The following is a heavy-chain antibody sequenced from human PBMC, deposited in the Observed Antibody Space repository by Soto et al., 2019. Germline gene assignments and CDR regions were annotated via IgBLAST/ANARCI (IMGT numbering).Heavy chain of an antibody. D-gene: IGHD3-3*01. J-gene: IGHJ5*02. CDR2: MNPNSGNT. V-gene: IGHV1-8*01. CDR3: ARNYDFWSGYYRAYNWFDP. CDR1: GYTFTSYD. Sequence: WASVKVSCKASGYTFTSYDINWVRQATGQGLEWMGWMNPNSGNTGYAQKFQGRVTMTRNTSISTAYMELSSLRSEDTAVYYCARNYDFWSGYYRAYNWFDPWGQGTLVTVSS.